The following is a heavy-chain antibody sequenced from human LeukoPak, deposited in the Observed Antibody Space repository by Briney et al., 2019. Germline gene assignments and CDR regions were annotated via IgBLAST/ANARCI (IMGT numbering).Heavy chain of an antibody. Sequence: GGSLTLSCAASAFTFSSYAMSWVRQAPGKGLEWVTAISGSGGSTYYEDSVKGQFTISRDNSKNALYLQMNSLRAEDTAVYYCAKSGLYSSGNWFDPWGQGTLVTVSS. J-gene: IGHJ5*02. CDR3: AKSGLYSSGNWFDP. CDR1: AFTFSSYA. V-gene: IGHV3-23*01. D-gene: IGHD6-19*01. CDR2: ISGSGGST.